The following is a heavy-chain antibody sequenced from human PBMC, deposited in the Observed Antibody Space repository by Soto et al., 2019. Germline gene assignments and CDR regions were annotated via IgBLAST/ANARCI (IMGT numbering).Heavy chain of an antibody. Sequence: QVQLVQSGAEVKKPGASVKVSCKGLGYNFIKYGINWVRQAPGQGLEWMGWISPYSGYTHSAQKFQGRLTLTTDTAATTAYMELRSLRSADTALYYCTREAIAVIPAAQPSHFDSWGQGTLVTVSS. V-gene: IGHV1-18*01. CDR2: ISPYSGYT. CDR1: GYNFIKYG. J-gene: IGHJ4*02. D-gene: IGHD2-2*01. CDR3: TREAIAVIPAAQPSHFDS.